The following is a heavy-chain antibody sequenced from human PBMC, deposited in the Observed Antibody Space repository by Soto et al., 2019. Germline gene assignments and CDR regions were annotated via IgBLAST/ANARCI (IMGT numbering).Heavy chain of an antibody. Sequence: GESLKISCKGSGYSFTSYWIGWVRQMPWKGLEWMGIIYPGDSDTRYSPSFQGQVTISADKSISTAYLQWSSLKASDTAMYYCARPVAAAGKSYYYYGMDVWGQGTTVTVSS. CDR2: IYPGDSDT. CDR3: ARPVAAAGKSYYYYGMDV. CDR1: GYSFTSYW. J-gene: IGHJ6*02. D-gene: IGHD6-13*01. V-gene: IGHV5-51*01.